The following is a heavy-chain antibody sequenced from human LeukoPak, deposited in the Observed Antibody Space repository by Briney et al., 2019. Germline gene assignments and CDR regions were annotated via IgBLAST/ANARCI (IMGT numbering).Heavy chain of an antibody. Sequence: GASVKVSCKASGFTFTSSAVQWVRQAPGQGLEWMGWISAYNGNTNYAQKLQGRVTMTTDTSTSTAYMELRSLRSDDTAVYYCASDRCSGGSCYSLDYWGQGTLVTVSS. CDR2: ISAYNGNT. J-gene: IGHJ4*02. CDR1: GFTFTSSA. D-gene: IGHD2-15*01. CDR3: ASDRCSGGSCYSLDY. V-gene: IGHV1-18*01.